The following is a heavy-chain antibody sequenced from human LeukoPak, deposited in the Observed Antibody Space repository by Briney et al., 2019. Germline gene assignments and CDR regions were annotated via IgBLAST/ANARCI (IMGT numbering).Heavy chain of an antibody. CDR2: IYSGGST. CDR1: GFTVSSNY. CDR3: ARGKGYSSSSPFDY. Sequence: GGSLRLSCAASGFTVSSNYMSWVRQAPGKGLEWVSVIYSGGSTYYADSVKGRFTISRDNSKNTLYLQMNSLRAEDTAVYYCARGKGYSSSSPFDYWGQGTLVTVSS. D-gene: IGHD6-6*01. V-gene: IGHV3-53*01. J-gene: IGHJ4*02.